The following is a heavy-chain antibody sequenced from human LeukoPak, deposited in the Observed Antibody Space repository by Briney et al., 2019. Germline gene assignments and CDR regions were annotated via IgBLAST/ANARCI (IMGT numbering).Heavy chain of an antibody. CDR3: ASGLGYCSSTSCYGYNSGAFDI. V-gene: IGHV3-53*01. D-gene: IGHD2-2*01. Sequence: GGSLRLSCAASGFTVSSNFMSWVRQAPGKGLEWVSVIYSGGSTYYADSVKGRFTISRDNSKNTLYLQMNSLRAEDTAVYYCASGLGYCSSTSCYGYNSGAFDIWGQGTMVTVSS. CDR2: IYSGGST. CDR1: GFTVSSNF. J-gene: IGHJ3*02.